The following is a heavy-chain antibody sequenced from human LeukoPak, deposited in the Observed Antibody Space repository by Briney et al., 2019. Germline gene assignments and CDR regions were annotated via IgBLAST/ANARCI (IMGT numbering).Heavy chain of an antibody. J-gene: IGHJ4*02. Sequence: PSETLSLTCTVSGGSISSGGYYWSWIRQHPGTGLEWIGYIYYSGSTYYNPSLKSRVTISVDTSKNQFSLKLSSVTAADTAVYYCARGQDYYDSSGYYYVYWGQGTLVTVSS. CDR2: IYYSGST. CDR3: ARGQDYYDSSGYYYVY. CDR1: GGSISSGGYY. D-gene: IGHD3-22*01. V-gene: IGHV4-31*03.